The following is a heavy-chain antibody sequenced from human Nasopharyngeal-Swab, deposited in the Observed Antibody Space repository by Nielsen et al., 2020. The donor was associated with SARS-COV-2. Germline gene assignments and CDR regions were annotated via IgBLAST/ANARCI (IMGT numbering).Heavy chain of an antibody. Sequence: GESLKISCAASGFTFSSYSMNWVRQAPGKGLEWVSSLSSSSSYIYSADSVPGRFTISRDNAKNSLYLQMNSLRAEDTAVYYCARSLRGSSLHYWGQGKMVNVSS. V-gene: IGHV3-21*01. J-gene: IGHJ4*02. CDR3: ARSLRGSSLHY. CDR2: LSSSSSYI. D-gene: IGHD6-6*01. CDR1: GFTFSSYS.